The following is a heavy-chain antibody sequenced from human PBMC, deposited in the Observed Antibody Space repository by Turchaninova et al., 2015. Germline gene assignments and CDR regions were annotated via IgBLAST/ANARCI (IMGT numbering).Heavy chain of an antibody. CDR1: GFTFSDYD. CDR2: TRSRGNSSDK. V-gene: IGHV3-72*01. CDR3: ARDPGHPLYDH. Sequence: EVQLVESGGGLVQPGGSLRLSRAASGFTFSDYDMDWVRQAPGKGLAWFGRTRSRGNSSDKKHAASVKGRITISRDESKNSLYLQMNSLKTEDTAVYYCARDPGHPLYDHWGQGTLVTVSS. D-gene: IGHD2/OR15-2a*01. J-gene: IGHJ4*02.